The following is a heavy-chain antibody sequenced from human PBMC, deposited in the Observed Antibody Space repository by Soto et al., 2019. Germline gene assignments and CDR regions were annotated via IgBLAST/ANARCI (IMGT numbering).Heavy chain of an antibody. V-gene: IGHV6-1*01. CDR2: TYYRSKWYN. CDR1: GDGVSSNSVA. D-gene: IGHD3-9*01. Sequence: LALNCAISGDGVSSNSVAWNRIRQSPSRGLEWLGRTYYRSKWYNDYAVSVKSRITINPDTSKNQFSLQLNSVTPEDTAVYYCARNNYDILTGHNWFDPWGQGTLVTVSS. CDR3: ARNNYDILTGHNWFDP. J-gene: IGHJ5*02.